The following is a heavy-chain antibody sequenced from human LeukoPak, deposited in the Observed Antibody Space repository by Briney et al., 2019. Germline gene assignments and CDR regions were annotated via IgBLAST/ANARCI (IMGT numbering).Heavy chain of an antibody. CDR2: IYYSGST. D-gene: IGHD1-26*01. CDR3: ARLRWELSYYYYYMDV. Sequence: SQTLSLTCTVSGGSISSGDYYWSWIRQPPGKGLEWIGYIYYSGSTYYNPSLKSRVTISVDTSKNQFSLKLSSVTAADTAVYYCARLRWELSYYYYYMDVWGKGTTVTVSS. J-gene: IGHJ6*03. CDR1: GGSISSGDYY. V-gene: IGHV4-30-4*01.